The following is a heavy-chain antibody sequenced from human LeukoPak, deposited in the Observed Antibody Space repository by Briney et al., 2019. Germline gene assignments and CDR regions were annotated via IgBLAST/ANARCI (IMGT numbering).Heavy chain of an antibody. CDR3: ARDRDDAFDI. Sequence: GGSLRLSCAASGFTFSSYAMHWVRQAPGKGLEWVAVISYDGSNKYYADSVKGRFTISRDNSKNTPYLQMNSLRAEDTAVYYCARDRDDAFDIWGQGTMVTVSS. J-gene: IGHJ3*02. CDR2: ISYDGSNK. V-gene: IGHV3-30-3*01. CDR1: GFTFSSYA.